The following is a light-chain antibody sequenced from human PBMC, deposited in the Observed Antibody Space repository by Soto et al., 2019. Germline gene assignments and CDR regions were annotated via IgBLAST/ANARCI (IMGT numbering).Light chain of an antibody. CDR1: NSDVGGYNY. J-gene: IGLJ1*01. CDR3: SSYTSISTLYV. Sequence: QSALTQPASVSVSPGQSITISCTGTNSDVGGYNYVSWYQQHPGKAPELMIYEVSHRPSGVSNRFSGSKSDNTASLTISGLQAEDEADYYCSSYTSISTLYVFGTGTKLTVL. CDR2: EVS. V-gene: IGLV2-14*01.